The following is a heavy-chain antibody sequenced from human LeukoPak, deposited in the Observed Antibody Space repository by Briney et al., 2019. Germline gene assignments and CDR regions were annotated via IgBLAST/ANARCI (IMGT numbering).Heavy chain of an antibody. CDR2: IRYDGSNK. Sequence: GGSLRLSCAASGFTFSSYGMHWVRQAPGKGLEWVAFIRYDGSNKYYADSVKGRFTISRDNSKNTLYLQMNSLRAEDTAVYYCAKDLGYCSSTSCREWNAFDIWGQGTMVTVSS. CDR1: GFTFSSYG. V-gene: IGHV3-30*02. CDR3: AKDLGYCSSTSCREWNAFDI. J-gene: IGHJ3*02. D-gene: IGHD2-2*01.